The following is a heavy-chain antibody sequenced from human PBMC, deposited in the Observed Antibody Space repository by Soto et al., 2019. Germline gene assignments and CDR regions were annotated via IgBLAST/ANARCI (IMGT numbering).Heavy chain of an antibody. D-gene: IGHD6-19*01. CDR2: IYYSGST. CDR3: ARGYSSGWSLRNYYYYYYGMDV. CDR1: GGSISSYY. J-gene: IGHJ6*02. Sequence: SETLSLTCTVSGGSISSYYWSWIRQPPGKGLEWIGYIYYSGSTNYNPSLKSRVTISVDTSKNQFSLKLSSVTAADTAVYYCARGYSSGWSLRNYYYYYYGMDVWGQGTRVTVSS. V-gene: IGHV4-59*01.